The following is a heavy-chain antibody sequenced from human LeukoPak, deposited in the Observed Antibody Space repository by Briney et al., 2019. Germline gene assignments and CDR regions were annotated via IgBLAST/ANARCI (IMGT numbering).Heavy chain of an antibody. Sequence: PGKSLGLSCVASGFNFSNYAMHWVRQAPGKGLEWVAVISYDGNNNYYADSVKGRFTISRDNSKNTLSLHLSSLRPEDTALFYCAREGGGLHVYYFDSWGQGSQVTVSS. CDR2: ISYDGNNN. CDR3: AREGGGLHVYYFDS. V-gene: IGHV3-30*04. J-gene: IGHJ4*02. CDR1: GFNFSNYA. D-gene: IGHD3-16*01.